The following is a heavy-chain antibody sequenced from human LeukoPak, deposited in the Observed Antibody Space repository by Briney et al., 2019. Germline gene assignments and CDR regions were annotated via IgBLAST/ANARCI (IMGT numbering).Heavy chain of an antibody. J-gene: IGHJ4*02. CDR3: ARYYYDSSGYYEYYFDY. D-gene: IGHD3-22*01. V-gene: IGHV1-8*01. Sequence: ASVKVSCKASGYTFTSFDINWVRQATGQGLEWMGWMNPNSGNTGYAQKFQGRVTMTRNTSISTAYMELGSLRSEDTAVYYCARYYYDSSGYYEYYFDYWGQGTLVTVSS. CDR1: GYTFTSFD. CDR2: MNPNSGNT.